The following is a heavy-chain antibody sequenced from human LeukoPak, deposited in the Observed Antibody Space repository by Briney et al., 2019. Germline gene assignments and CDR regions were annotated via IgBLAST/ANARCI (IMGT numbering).Heavy chain of an antibody. D-gene: IGHD2-2*01. J-gene: IGHJ6*03. V-gene: IGHV1-2*02. CDR3: ARDREGYCSSTSCYYMDV. Sequence: ASVKVSCKASGYTFTGYYMHWVRQAPGQGLEWMGWINPNSGGTNYAQKFQGRVTMTRDTSISTAYMEPSRLRSDDTAVYYCARDREGYCSSTSCYYMDVWGKGTTVTVSS. CDR2: INPNSGGT. CDR1: GYTFTGYY.